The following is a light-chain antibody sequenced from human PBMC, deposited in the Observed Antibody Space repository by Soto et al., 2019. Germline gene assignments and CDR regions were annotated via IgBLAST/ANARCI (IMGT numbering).Light chain of an antibody. CDR1: QSVSSY. CDR2: RAS. J-gene: IGKJ2*01. V-gene: IGKV3-15*01. CDR3: QQYSTWPPRYT. Sequence: EIVMKQSPATLYVSPGGRATLSCRASQSVSSYLAWYQQRPGQPPRLLIYRASTRATNIPARFSGSGSGTEFSLTISSLQSEYFAVYYCQQYSTWPPRYTVGQGTKLEI.